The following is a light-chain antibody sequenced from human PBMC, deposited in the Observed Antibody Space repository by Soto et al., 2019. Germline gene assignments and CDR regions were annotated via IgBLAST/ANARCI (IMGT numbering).Light chain of an antibody. CDR2: EAS. CDR1: QSISSL. V-gene: IGKV1-5*03. J-gene: IGKJ4*01. Sequence: DIQMTQSPSTLSASVGDRVTITCRASQSISSLLAWYQQKPGKAPKLLIHEASSLESGVPSRFSGSGSETEFTLTISSLQPDDFATYYCQQYNSYPLTFGGGTKVEIK. CDR3: QQYNSYPLT.